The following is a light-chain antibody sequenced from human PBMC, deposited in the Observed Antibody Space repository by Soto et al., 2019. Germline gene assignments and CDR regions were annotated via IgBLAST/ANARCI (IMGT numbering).Light chain of an antibody. CDR3: QQYNDWPPIT. J-gene: IGKJ5*01. CDR1: QSVSNN. V-gene: IGKV3-15*01. Sequence: EIMMTQSPATLSVSPGESATLSCRASQSVSNNLAWYQHKHGQAPRLLIYYASTRATGIPARFSGSGSGTEFTLTISSLQSEDFALYYCQQYNDWPPITFGQGTRLEIK. CDR2: YAS.